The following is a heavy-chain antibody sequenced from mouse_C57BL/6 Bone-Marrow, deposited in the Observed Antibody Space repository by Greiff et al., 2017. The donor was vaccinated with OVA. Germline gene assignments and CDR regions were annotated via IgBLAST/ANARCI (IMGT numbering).Heavy chain of an antibody. CDR2: IDPETGGT. CDR3: TRSLYFAMDY. V-gene: IGHV1-15*01. J-gene: IGHJ4*01. CDR1: GYTFTDYE. Sequence: VKLLESGAELVRPGASVTLSCKASGYTFTDYEMHWVKQTPVHGLEWIGAIDPETGGTAYNQKFKGKAILTADKSSSTAYMELRSLTSEDSAVYYCTRSLYFAMDYWGQGTSVTVSS.